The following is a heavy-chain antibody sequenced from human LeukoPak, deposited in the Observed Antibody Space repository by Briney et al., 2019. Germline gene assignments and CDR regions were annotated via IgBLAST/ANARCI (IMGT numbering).Heavy chain of an antibody. CDR3: AKGSGWEQSYYYYYMDV. CDR1: GFTFSSYA. Sequence: PGGSLRLSCAASGFTFSSYAMSWVRQAPGKGLEWVSGISGSGGSTYYADSVRGRFTISRDNSKNTLSLQMNSLRAEDTAVYYRAKGSGWEQSYYYYYMDVWGKGTTVTISS. CDR2: ISGSGGST. J-gene: IGHJ6*03. V-gene: IGHV3-23*01. D-gene: IGHD1-26*01.